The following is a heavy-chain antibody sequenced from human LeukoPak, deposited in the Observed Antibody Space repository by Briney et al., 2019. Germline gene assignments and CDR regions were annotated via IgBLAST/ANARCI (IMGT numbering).Heavy chain of an antibody. CDR3: ARGGYSYGYSNWFDP. CDR2: IYHSGSS. D-gene: IGHD5-18*01. Sequence: SETLSLTCTVSGGSLSSYFWSWIRQPPGKGLEWIGYIYHSGSSFYNPSLKSRVTISIDTSKSQFSLKLSSVTAADTAVYYCARGGYSYGYSNWFDPWGQGTLVTVSS. J-gene: IGHJ5*02. CDR1: GGSLSSYF. V-gene: IGHV4-59*12.